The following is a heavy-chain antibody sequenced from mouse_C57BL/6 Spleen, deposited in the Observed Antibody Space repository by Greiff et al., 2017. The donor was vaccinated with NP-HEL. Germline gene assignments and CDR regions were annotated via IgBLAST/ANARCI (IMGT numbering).Heavy chain of an antibody. V-gene: IGHV14-4*01. Sequence: EVQLQQSGAELVRPGASVKLSCTASGFNIKDDYMHWVKQRPEQGLEWIGWIDPENGATEYASKFQGKATITADTSSNTAYLQLSSLTSEDTAVYYGTTAHTYYGSSLYAMDYWGQGTSVTVSS. D-gene: IGHD1-1*01. CDR3: TTAHTYYGSSLYAMDY. CDR1: GFNIKDDY. J-gene: IGHJ4*01. CDR2: IDPENGAT.